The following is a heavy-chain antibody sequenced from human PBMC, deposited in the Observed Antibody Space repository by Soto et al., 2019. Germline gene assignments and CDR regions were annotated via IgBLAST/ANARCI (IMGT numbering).Heavy chain of an antibody. D-gene: IGHD6-6*01. J-gene: IGHJ6*02. CDR3: ARESSSSGGYYYYGMDV. CDR1: GYSFTSYW. V-gene: IGHV5-10-1*01. CDR2: IDPSDSYT. Sequence: PGESLKISCKGSGYSFTSYWISWVRQMPGKGLEWMGRIDPSDSYTNYSPSFQGHVTISADKSISTAYLQWSSLKASDTAMYYCARESSSSGGYYYYGMDVWGQGTTVTVS.